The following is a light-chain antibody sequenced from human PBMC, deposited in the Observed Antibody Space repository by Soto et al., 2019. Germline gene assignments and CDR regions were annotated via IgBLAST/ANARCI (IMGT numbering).Light chain of an antibody. CDR2: DAS. V-gene: IGKV1-5*01. J-gene: IGKJ1*01. Sequence: DFQMSPSPYTLSAAVGGRVTMSSRASQNIRSRLAWFQQKPGKAPKLLIYDASSLESGVPQRFSGSGSGTEFTLTISSLQTDDFSTYYCQQYHSYWTFGQGTKVDIK. CDR1: QNIRSR. CDR3: QQYHSYWT.